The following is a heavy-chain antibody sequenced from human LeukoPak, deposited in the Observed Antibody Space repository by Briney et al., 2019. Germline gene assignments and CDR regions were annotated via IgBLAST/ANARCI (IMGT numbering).Heavy chain of an antibody. V-gene: IGHV1-58*02. CDR2: IVVGSGNT. CDR1: GFTFTSSA. D-gene: IGHD3-22*01. J-gene: IGHJ4*02. CDR3: AAVLDDSSGYYSLLGY. Sequence: SVKVSCKASGFTFTSSAMQWVRQARGQRLEWIGWIVVGSGNTNYAQKFQERVTITRDMSTSTAYMELSSLRSEDTAVYYCAAVLDDSSGYYSLLGYWGQGTLVTVSS.